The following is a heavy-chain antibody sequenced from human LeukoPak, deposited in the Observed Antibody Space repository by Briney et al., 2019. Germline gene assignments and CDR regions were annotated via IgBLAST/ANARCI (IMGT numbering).Heavy chain of an antibody. CDR1: GFTFSSYS. Sequence: GSLRLSCAASGFTFSSYSMNWVRQPPRKGLEWMGEINHIGSTNYNPSLNSRVTISVDTSKNQFSLKLSSVTAAETAVYYCARGSPRIGKKVRGASWAFDYRGQGTLVTVSS. CDR2: INHIGST. V-gene: IGHV4-34*01. CDR3: ARGSPRIGKKVRGASWAFDY. D-gene: IGHD3-10*01. J-gene: IGHJ4*02.